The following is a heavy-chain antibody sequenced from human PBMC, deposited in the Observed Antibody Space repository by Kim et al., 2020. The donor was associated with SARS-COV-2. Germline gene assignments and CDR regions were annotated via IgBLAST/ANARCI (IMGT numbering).Heavy chain of an antibody. CDR2: IYYSGST. CDR3: ARPGRFGGNY. J-gene: IGHJ4*02. Sequence: SETLSLTCTVSGGSISSYYWSWIRQPPGKGLEWIGYIYYSGSTNYNPSLKSRVTISVDTSKNHFSLKLSSVTAAATAVYYSARPGRFGGNYLGQGTLVT. D-gene: IGHD3-10*01. CDR1: GGSISSYY. V-gene: IGHV4-59*08.